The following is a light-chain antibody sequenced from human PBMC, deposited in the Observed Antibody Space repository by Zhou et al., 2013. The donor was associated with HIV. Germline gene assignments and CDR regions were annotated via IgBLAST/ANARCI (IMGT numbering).Light chain of an antibody. CDR3: QQYHDYPWT. V-gene: IGKV1-39*01. CDR1: QSISSY. Sequence: DIQMTQSPSSLSASVGDRVTITCRASQSISSYLNWYQQKPGKAPKLLIYAASSLQSGVPSRFSGSGSGTDFTLTISSLQPEDFATYYCQQYHDYPWTFGQGTKVEIK. J-gene: IGKJ1*01. CDR2: AAS.